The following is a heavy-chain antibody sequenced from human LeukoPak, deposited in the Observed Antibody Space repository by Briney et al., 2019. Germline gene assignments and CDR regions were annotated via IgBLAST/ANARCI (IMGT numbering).Heavy chain of an antibody. CDR1: GFTFGSYG. Sequence: GRSLRLSCAASGFTFGSYGMHWVRQAPGKGLEWVAVIWYDGSNKYYADSVKGRFTISRDNSKNTLYLQMDSLRAEDTAVYYCAKDVRGGPILGAGSVDFWGQGTLVTVSS. CDR3: AKDVRGGPILGAGSVDF. V-gene: IGHV3-33*06. CDR2: IWYDGSNK. J-gene: IGHJ4*02. D-gene: IGHD1-26*01.